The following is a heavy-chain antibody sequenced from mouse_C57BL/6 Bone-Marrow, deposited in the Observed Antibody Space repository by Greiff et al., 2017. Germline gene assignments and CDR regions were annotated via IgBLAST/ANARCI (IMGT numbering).Heavy chain of an antibody. D-gene: IGHD2-1*01. V-gene: IGHV1-69*01. CDR3: AREAMCNSAHFVT. Sequence: QVQLQQPGAELVMPGASVKLSCKASGYTFTSYWMHWVKQRPGQGLEWIGEIDPSDSYTNYNQKFKGKSTLTVDKSSSTAYMQLSSLTSEDSAVYYSAREAMCNSAHFVTSGAVTTLTVSS. J-gene: IGHJ2*01. CDR1: GYTFTSYW. CDR2: IDPSDSYT.